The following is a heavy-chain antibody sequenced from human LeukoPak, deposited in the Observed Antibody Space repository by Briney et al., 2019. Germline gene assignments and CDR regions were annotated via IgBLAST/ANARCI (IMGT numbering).Heavy chain of an antibody. Sequence: SETLSLTCTVSGGSISSYYWSWIRQPPGKGLEWIGYIHYSGSTNYNPSLKSRVTISVDTSKNQFSLKLSSVTAADTAVYYCARQQLDAWFDPWGQGTLVTVSS. J-gene: IGHJ5*02. CDR1: GGSISSYY. CDR3: ARQQLDAWFDP. V-gene: IGHV4-59*08. CDR2: IHYSGST. D-gene: IGHD6-6*01.